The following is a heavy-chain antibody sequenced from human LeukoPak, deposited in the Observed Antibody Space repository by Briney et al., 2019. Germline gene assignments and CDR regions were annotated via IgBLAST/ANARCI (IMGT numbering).Heavy chain of an antibody. Sequence: PGGSLRLSCAASGFTFRNYGMHWVRQAPGKGLEWVAVIWYDGGNEYYADSVKGRFTISRDNSKNTVSLQMNSLTAEDTAVYYCARGSGNSYGVFDYWGQGTLVTVSS. CDR3: ARGSGNSYGVFDY. J-gene: IGHJ4*02. CDR2: IWYDGGNE. CDR1: GFTFRNYG. V-gene: IGHV3-33*01. D-gene: IGHD5-18*01.